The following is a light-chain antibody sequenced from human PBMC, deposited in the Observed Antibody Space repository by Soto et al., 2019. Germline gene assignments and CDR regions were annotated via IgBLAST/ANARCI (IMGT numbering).Light chain of an antibody. V-gene: IGKV1-27*01. CDR2: AVS. CDR3: QKYSSVPV. J-gene: IGKJ3*01. Sequence: DIQMTQSPPSLSASVGDRVTITCRASQGIRNYVAWYQQIPGKAPKLLIYAVSTLQSGVPSRFSGSGSGTDFTLTINGLQPEDVATYSCQKYSSVPVFGPGTKVEIK. CDR1: QGIRNY.